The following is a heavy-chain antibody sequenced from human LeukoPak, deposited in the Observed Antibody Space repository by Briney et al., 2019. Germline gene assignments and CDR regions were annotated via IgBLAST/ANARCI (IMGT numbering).Heavy chain of an antibody. Sequence: PGGSLRLSCAAPGFTFSRYGMHWVRQAPGKGLEWLAFISYDGSNKYYADSVKGRFIISRDNSKNTLYLQMNSLRAEDTAVYYCAKNGIVVVVPTNWFDPWGQGTLVTVSS. CDR2: ISYDGSNK. D-gene: IGHD2-15*01. V-gene: IGHV3-30*18. J-gene: IGHJ5*02. CDR1: GFTFSRYG. CDR3: AKNGIVVVVPTNWFDP.